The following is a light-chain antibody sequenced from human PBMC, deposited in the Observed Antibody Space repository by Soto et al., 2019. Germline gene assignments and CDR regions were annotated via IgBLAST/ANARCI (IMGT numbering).Light chain of an antibody. Sequence: MTRSPSPLSVSPGERATLSFRASQSVSSNLAWYQQEAGQAPRLLMYGASTRAIGIPGRFSGSGSGTEFTLTITSLQSEDFAVYYCQQSDKWPPTFGQGTKVDIK. V-gene: IGKV3-15*01. CDR2: GAS. CDR3: QQSDKWPPT. CDR1: QSVSSN. J-gene: IGKJ1*01.